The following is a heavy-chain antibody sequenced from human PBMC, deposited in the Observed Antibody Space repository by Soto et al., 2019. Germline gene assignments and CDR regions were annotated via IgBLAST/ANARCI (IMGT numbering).Heavy chain of an antibody. J-gene: IGHJ6*02. CDR2: ISGYNGNT. Sequence: QVQLVQSGAEVKKPGASVKVSCKASGYTFTSYGVSWVRQAPGQGLEWMGWISGYNGNTNYAQKLQGRVTMTTDTSKSTAYMYLRSLRSDDTVVYYCARSGKYYYGSGSPYYYGMDVWGQGITETGS. CDR3: ARSGKYYYGSGSPYYYGMDV. D-gene: IGHD3-10*01. CDR1: GYTFTSYG. V-gene: IGHV1-18*04.